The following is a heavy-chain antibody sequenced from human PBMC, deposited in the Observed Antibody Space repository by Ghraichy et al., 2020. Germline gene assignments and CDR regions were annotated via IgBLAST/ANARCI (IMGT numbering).Heavy chain of an antibody. J-gene: IGHJ5*02. D-gene: IGHD5-12*01. V-gene: IGHV3-23*01. CDR1: GFTFRSYS. CDR2: IGADAVPT. Sequence: GGSLRLSCATSGFTFRSYSMNWVRQAPGKGLEWVSNIGADAVPTYYADSVKGRFTVSRDNSKNSLYLIMSGLRAEDTAVYYCAKGGHNTGYGFDPWGQGTLVTVSS. CDR3: AKGGHNTGYGFDP.